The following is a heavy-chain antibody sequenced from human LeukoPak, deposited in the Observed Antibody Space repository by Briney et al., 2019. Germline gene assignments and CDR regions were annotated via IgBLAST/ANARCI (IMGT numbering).Heavy chain of an antibody. D-gene: IGHD3-9*01. CDR2: IGYEGSNK. J-gene: IGHJ6*02. CDR1: GFPFSSLG. CDR3: ARDHYNNILTGYYTGPNYGMDV. V-gene: IGHV3-33*01. Sequence: PGGPRRLSFEAPGFPFSSLGMHGFRQAPGKGLEGVAVIGYEGSNKYCADSVKGRFTITRDNSKNTLYLQMNSLRAEDTAVYYCARDHYNNILTGYYTGPNYGMDVWGQGTTVTVSS.